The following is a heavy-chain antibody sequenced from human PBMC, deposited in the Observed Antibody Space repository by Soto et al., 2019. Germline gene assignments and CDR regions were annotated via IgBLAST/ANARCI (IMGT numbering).Heavy chain of an antibody. J-gene: IGHJ5*02. D-gene: IGHD6-6*01. CDR1: GGTFSSYA. CDR3: ARVIGTQDHIAARRSFRWEARWFDP. CDR2: IIPIFGTA. V-gene: IGHV1-69*13. Sequence: ASVKVSCKASGGTFSSYAISWVRQAPGQGLEWMGGIIPIFGTANYAQKFQGRGTITADESTSTAYMELSSLRSEDTAVYYCARVIGTQDHIAARRSFRWEARWFDPWGQGTLVTVSS.